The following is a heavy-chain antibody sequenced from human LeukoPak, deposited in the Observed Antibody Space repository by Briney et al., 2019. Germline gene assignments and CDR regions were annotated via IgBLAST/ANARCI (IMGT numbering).Heavy chain of an antibody. D-gene: IGHD3-10*01. CDR1: GVSISSSSYY. Sequence: PSETLSLTCTVSGVSISSSSYYWGWIRQPPGKGLEWIGSIYYSGGTYYNPSLKSRVTISVDTSKNQFSLKLSSVTAADTAVYYCARTHEVNAFDIWGQGTMVTVSS. J-gene: IGHJ3*02. CDR3: ARTHEVNAFDI. V-gene: IGHV4-39*01. CDR2: IYYSGGT.